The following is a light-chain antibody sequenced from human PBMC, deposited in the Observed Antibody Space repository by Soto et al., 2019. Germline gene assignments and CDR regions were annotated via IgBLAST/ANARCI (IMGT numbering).Light chain of an antibody. Sequence: EIVLTQSPATLSLSPGEGATLSCRASQSVTSSLAWSQQKPGQAPRLLIYDASKRAAGIPARFSGSGSGTDFTLTISNLEPEDFAVDYCQLRSNWLFTFGPGTKVNVK. CDR1: QSVTSS. CDR2: DAS. CDR3: QLRSNWLFT. V-gene: IGKV3-11*01. J-gene: IGKJ3*01.